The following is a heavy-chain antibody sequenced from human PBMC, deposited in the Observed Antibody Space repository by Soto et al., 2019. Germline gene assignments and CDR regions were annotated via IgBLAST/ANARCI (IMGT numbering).Heavy chain of an antibody. J-gene: IGHJ6*02. V-gene: IGHV4-31*03. CDR2: IYDSGST. Sequence: PSETLSLTCSVSGGSISSGGFYWTWIRQHPGKGLEWIGFIYDSGSTYYNASLKSRVTILGDTSKNQFSLKLSSVTSADTALYYCARGPRQLGGSSYYGMDVWGQGTTVTVSS. D-gene: IGHD1-1*01. CDR1: GGSISSGGFY. CDR3: ARGPRQLGGSSYYGMDV.